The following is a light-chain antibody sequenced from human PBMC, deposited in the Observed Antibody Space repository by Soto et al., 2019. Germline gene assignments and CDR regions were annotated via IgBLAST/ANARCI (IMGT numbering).Light chain of an antibody. J-gene: IGKJ2*01. CDR1: QSVSSSY. CDR2: GAS. Sequence: EIVLTQSPGTLSLSPGERATLSCRAIQSVSSSYLAWYQQKPGQAPRLLIYGASSRATGIPDRFSGSGSGTDFTITISRLEPEDFAGYYCQQYGSSPPYTFGQGTKLEIK. V-gene: IGKV3-20*01. CDR3: QQYGSSPPYT.